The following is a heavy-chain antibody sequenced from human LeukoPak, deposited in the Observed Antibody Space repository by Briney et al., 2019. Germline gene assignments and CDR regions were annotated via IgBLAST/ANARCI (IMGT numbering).Heavy chain of an antibody. V-gene: IGHV1-69*04. CDR3: AGDARELPFDY. D-gene: IGHD1-26*01. CDR2: IMPIFGIG. J-gene: IGHJ4*02. CDR1: GGTLSSCA. Sequence: ASLKVSCKDSGGTLSSCAMRWVRQAPGEGGEWMGRIMPIFGIGNYAQKCQGRVTITADKSTSTAYMELSSLRSEDTAVYYCAGDARELPFDYWGQGTLVTVSS.